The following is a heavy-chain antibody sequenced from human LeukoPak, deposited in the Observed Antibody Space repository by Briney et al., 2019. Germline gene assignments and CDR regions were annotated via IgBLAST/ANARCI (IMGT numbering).Heavy chain of an antibody. CDR3: ARDSSLRGYDFWSGYYTLMFDY. CDR2: ISAYNGNT. D-gene: IGHD3-3*01. CDR1: GYTFTSYG. Sequence: ASVKVSCKASGYTFTSYGISWVRQAPGQGLEWMGWISAYNGNTNYAQKLQGRVTMTTDTSTSTAYMELRSLRSDDTAVYYCARDSSLRGYDFWSGYYTLMFDYWGQGTLVTVSS. V-gene: IGHV1-18*01. J-gene: IGHJ4*02.